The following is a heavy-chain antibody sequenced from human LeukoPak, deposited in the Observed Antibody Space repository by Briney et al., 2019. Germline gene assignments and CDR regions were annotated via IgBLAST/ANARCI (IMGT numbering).Heavy chain of an antibody. V-gene: IGHV3-23*01. Sequence: GGSLRLSCAASGFTFSSYAMSWVRQASGKGLEWVSAISGSGGSTYYADSVKGRFTISRDNSKNTLYLQMNSLRAEDTAVYYCARDLSYSYGFSYWGQGTLVTVSS. CDR1: GFTFSSYA. J-gene: IGHJ4*02. CDR3: ARDLSYSYGFSY. CDR2: ISGSGGST. D-gene: IGHD5-18*01.